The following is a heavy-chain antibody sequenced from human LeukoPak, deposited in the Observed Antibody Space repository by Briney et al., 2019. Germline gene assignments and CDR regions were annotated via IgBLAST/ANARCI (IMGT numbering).Heavy chain of an antibody. V-gene: IGHV1-69*13. CDR1: GYTFTSYY. CDR2: IIPIFGTA. CDR3: ARDRRSGYYANWFDP. J-gene: IGHJ5*02. D-gene: IGHD3-22*01. Sequence: ASVKVSCKASGYTFTSYYMHWVRQAPGQGLEWMGGIIPIFGTANYAQKFQGRVTITADESTSTAYMELSSLRSEDTAVYYCARDRRSGYYANWFDPWGQGTLVTVSS.